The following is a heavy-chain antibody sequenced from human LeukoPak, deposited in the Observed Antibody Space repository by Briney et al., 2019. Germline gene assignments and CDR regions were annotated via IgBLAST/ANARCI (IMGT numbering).Heavy chain of an antibody. CDR3: AISSLWFGEISPDY. V-gene: IGHV1-18*01. D-gene: IGHD3-10*01. CDR1: GYTFTSYG. CDR2: ISAYNGNT. Sequence: ASVKVSCKASGYTFTSYGISWVRQAPGQGLEWMGWISAYNGNTNYAQKLQGRVTMTTDASTSTAYMELRSLRSDDTAVYYCAISSLWFGEISPDYWGQGTLVTVSS. J-gene: IGHJ4*02.